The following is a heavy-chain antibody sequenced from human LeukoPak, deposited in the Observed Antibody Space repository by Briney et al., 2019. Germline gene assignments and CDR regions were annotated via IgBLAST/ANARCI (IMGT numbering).Heavy chain of an antibody. CDR1: GYTFTIYY. CDR3: ARSSNWNRFDY. J-gene: IGHJ4*02. V-gene: IGHV1-46*01. CDR2: INPSGGST. D-gene: IGHD1-1*01. Sequence: ASVTVSFKSSGYTFTIYYIQWVRQAPGQGLEWMGIINPSGGSTTYAQKFQGRVTMTRDTSTSTVYMELSSLRSEDTAVYYCARSSNWNRFDYWGQGTLVTVSS.